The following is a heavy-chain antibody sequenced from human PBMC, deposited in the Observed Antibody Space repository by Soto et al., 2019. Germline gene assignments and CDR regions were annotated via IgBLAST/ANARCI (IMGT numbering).Heavy chain of an antibody. V-gene: IGHV3-64*01. CDR3: AREGYCSSTSCYSFDY. Sequence: GGSLRLSSAASGFPFSSHWMSWVRQAPGKGLEYVSAISSNGGSTYYANSVKGRFTISRDNSKNTLYLQMGSLRAEDMAVYYCAREGYCSSTSCYSFDYWGQGTLVTVSS. CDR2: ISSNGGST. CDR1: GFPFSSHW. D-gene: IGHD2-2*01. J-gene: IGHJ4*02.